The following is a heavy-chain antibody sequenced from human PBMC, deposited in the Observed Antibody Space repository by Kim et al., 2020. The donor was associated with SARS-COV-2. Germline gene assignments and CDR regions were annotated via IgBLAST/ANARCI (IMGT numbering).Heavy chain of an antibody. CDR2: ISRYRNYI. J-gene: IGHJ5*02. CDR1: GFMFSTYR. CDR3: ETDERASVWGS. V-gene: IGHV3-21*01. D-gene: IGHD3-16*01. Sequence: GGSLRLSCVASGFMFSTYRMDWVRQAPGKGPEWVSSISRYRNYIYYADSVKGRFTISSDNPNNSVFLQMNSLIPEDTAVYYCETDERASVWGSWGQGTLVTVSS.